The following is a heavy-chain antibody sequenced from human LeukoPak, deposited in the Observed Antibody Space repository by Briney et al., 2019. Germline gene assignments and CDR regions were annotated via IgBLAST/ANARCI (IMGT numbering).Heavy chain of an antibody. CDR1: GYTFTSYG. V-gene: IGHV1-3*01. CDR2: ISAASGNT. D-gene: IGHD3-22*01. J-gene: IGHJ6*02. Sequence: ASVKVSCKASGYTFTSYGISWVRQAPGQRLEWMGWISAASGNTKSSQKFQGTVTITRDTSASTAYMELSSLRSEDTAVYYCARFIVGSRYGMDVWGQGTTVTVSS. CDR3: ARFIVGSRYGMDV.